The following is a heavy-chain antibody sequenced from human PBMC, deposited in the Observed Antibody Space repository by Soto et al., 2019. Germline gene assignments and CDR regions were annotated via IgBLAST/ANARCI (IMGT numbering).Heavy chain of an antibody. CDR1: GYTFTSYG. CDR2: ISAYNGNT. D-gene: IGHD3-9*01. CDR3: ARVRTHYDILTGSASGFYYYYGMDV. J-gene: IGHJ6*02. V-gene: IGHV1-18*01. Sequence: QVQLVQSGAEVKKPGASVKVSCKASGYTFTSYGISWVRQAPGQGLEWMGWISAYNGNTNYEQKLQGRVTMTTDTSTSTAYMELRSLRSDDTAVYYCARVRTHYDILTGSASGFYYYYGMDVWGQGTTVTVSS.